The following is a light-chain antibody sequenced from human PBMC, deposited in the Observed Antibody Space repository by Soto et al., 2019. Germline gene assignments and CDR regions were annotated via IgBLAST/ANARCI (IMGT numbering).Light chain of an antibody. CDR1: ETISTF. V-gene: IGKV1-39*01. CDR2: AAS. J-gene: IGKJ5*01. Sequence: DIQLTQSPCSLSASVGDRVTMTCRASETISTFLNWYQHKPGKAPRLLISAASRLQSGVPPRLSGSGSGTEFTLTINSLRPEDFASYYCQQSYSSSPITFGPGTRLEIK. CDR3: QQSYSSSPIT.